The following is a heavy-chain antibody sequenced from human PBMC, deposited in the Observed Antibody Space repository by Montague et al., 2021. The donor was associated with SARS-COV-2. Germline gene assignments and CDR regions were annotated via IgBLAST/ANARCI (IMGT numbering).Heavy chain of an antibody. J-gene: IGHJ4*02. CDR3: ARDRDLSSWDY. CDR2: TYYRSKWFN. V-gene: IGHV6-1*01. CDR1: GDSVSSNSAA. Sequence: CAISGDSVSSNSAAWNWIRQSPSGGLEWLGRTYYRSKWFNEYAVSVKSRITINPDTSKNQFSLQLNSVTPEDTAMYYCARDRDLSSWDYWGQGTLVTVSS. D-gene: IGHD6-13*01.